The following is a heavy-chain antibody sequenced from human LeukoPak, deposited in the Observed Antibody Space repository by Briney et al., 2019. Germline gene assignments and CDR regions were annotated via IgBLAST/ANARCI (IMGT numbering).Heavy chain of an antibody. J-gene: IGHJ6*02. CDR2: ISSTSSTI. V-gene: IGHV3-48*02. CDR1: GFTFSSYS. Sequence: GGSLRLSCAVSGFTFSSYSLNWVRQAPGKGLEWLSYISSTSSTIYYADSVRGRFTISRDNAKKSLYLQMNSLRDEVTAVYYCARANGMDVWGQGTTVTVSS. CDR3: ARANGMDV.